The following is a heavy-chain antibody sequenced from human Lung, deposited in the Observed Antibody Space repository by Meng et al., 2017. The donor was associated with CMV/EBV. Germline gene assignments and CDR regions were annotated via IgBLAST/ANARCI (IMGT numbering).Heavy chain of an antibody. D-gene: IGHD3-3*01. Sequence: SXXVSXKASGFTFTSSAVQWVRQARGQRLGWRGWIVVGSGNTNYAQKFQERVTITRDMSTSTAYMELSSLRSEDTAVYYCAAGAYVIEYYDFWSSCYTPPNFDYWXQGTLVTVSS. CDR1: GFTFTSSA. CDR3: AAGAYVIEYYDFWSSCYTPPNFDY. J-gene: IGHJ4*02. CDR2: IVVGSGNT. V-gene: IGHV1-58*01.